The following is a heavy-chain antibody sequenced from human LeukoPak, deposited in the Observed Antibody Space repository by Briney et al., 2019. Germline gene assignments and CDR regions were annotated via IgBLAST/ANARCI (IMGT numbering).Heavy chain of an antibody. V-gene: IGHV3-23*01. D-gene: IGHD3-10*02. Sequence: GGSLRLSCAASGFTFSSSAMSWVRQAPGKGLEWVSTISGSGGSTYYADSVKGRFTISRDNAKNSLYLQMNSLRAEDTAVYYCAELGITMIGGVWGKGTTVTISS. J-gene: IGHJ6*04. CDR1: GFTFSSSA. CDR3: AELGITMIGGV. CDR2: ISGSGGST.